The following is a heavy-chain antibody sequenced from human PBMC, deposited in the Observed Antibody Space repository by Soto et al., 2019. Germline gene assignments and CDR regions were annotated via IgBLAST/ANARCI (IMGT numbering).Heavy chain of an antibody. V-gene: IGHV1-2*04. CDR3: ARVGGSYYFGGDWYFDL. CDR1: GYTFTGYY. J-gene: IGHJ2*01. CDR2: INPNSGGT. Sequence: QVQLVQSGAEVKKPGASVKVSCKASGYTFTGYYMHWVRQAPGQGLEWMGWINPNSGGTNYAQKFHGWVTMTRDTSISTAYMELSRLRSDDTAVYYCARVGGSYYFGGDWYFDLWGRGTLVTVSS. D-gene: IGHD1-26*01.